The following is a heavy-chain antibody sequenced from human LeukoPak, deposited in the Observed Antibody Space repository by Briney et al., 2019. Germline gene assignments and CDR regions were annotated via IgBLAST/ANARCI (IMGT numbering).Heavy chain of an antibody. V-gene: IGHV1-2*02. D-gene: IGHD3-10*01. CDR3: ARDYYGSGSYYSFDY. CDR2: INPNSGGT. J-gene: IGHJ4*02. Sequence: ASVKVSCKASGYTFTGYYMHWVRQAPGQGLAWMGWINPNSGGTNYAQKFQGRVTMTRDTSISTAYMELSRLRSDDTAVYYCARDYYGSGSYYSFDYWGQGTPVTVSS. CDR1: GYTFTGYY.